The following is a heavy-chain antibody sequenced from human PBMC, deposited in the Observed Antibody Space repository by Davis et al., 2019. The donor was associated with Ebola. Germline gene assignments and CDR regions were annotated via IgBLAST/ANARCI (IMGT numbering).Heavy chain of an antibody. CDR2: INGDGTLT. CDR1: GFTFDDYA. CDR3: GKADCGGDCRVVDF. Sequence: GGSLRLSCAASGFTFDDYAMHWVRQSPGKGLECVSLINGDGTLTYYADSVKVRFTISRDNSKNSLYLQMNSLTSEDTAIYYCGKADCGGDCRVVDFWGQGTLVTVSA. V-gene: IGHV3-43*02. D-gene: IGHD2-21*02. J-gene: IGHJ4*02.